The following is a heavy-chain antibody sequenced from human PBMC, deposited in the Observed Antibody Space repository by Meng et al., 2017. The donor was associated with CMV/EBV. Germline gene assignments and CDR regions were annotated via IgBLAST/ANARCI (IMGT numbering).Heavy chain of an antibody. Sequence: GRGVQYGDGMKKRVASVKVSCTTSGFSVSDYYIHWVRQAPGQGLEWMGWVNSNNDATNYARKFQGRVSMTRDTSISTAHMELSRLMSDDTAAYYCVRSSGWSLFDYWGQGTLVNRLL. D-gene: IGHD6-19*01. CDR2: VNSNNDAT. J-gene: IGHJ4*02. CDR1: GFSVSDYY. CDR3: VRSSGWSLFDY. V-gene: IGHV1-2*02.